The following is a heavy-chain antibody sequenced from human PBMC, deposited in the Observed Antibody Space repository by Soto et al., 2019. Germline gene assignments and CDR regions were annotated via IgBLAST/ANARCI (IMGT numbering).Heavy chain of an antibody. CDR3: ARSTLLWFGELFYYFDY. CDR2: IYNSVIT. D-gene: IGHD3-10*01. Sequence: PSETLSLTCPVSGGSINSGCYYWSWIRQHPGQGLEWIGYIYNSVITYYNPSLKSRVTISLNTSKNQFSLKLSSVTAADTAVYYCARSTLLWFGELFYYFDYWGQGTLVTVSS. CDR1: GGSINSGCYY. V-gene: IGHV4-31*03. J-gene: IGHJ4*02.